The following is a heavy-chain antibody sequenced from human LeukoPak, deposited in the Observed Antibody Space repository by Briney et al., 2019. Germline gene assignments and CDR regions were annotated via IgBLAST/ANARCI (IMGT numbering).Heavy chain of an antibody. CDR2: IGSSGFTI. Sequence: PGGSLRLSCAASGFTFSRYEMNWVRQAPGKGLEWVSYIGSSGFTIYYADSVKGRFTISRDNSKNTLYLQMNSLRTEDTAVYYCAKHLVDDYDSSGYYSGFDYWGQGTLVTVSS. V-gene: IGHV3-48*03. CDR1: GFTFSRYE. J-gene: IGHJ4*02. D-gene: IGHD3-22*01. CDR3: AKHLVDDYDSSGYYSGFDY.